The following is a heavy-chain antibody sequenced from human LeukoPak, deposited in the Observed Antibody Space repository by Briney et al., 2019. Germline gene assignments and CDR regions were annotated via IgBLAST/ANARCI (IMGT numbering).Heavy chain of an antibody. CDR1: GGSISSGGYS. V-gene: IGHV4-30-2*02. CDR2: IYHSGSA. J-gene: IGHJ4*02. D-gene: IGHD3-22*01. CDR3: ASGSGFFHH. Sequence: SQTLSLTCAVSGGSISSGGYSWSWIRQPPGKGLEWIGYIYHSGSAYYNPSLKSRVTISVDRSKNQISLHLNSVTAADTALYYCASGSGFFHHWGQGTPVTVSS.